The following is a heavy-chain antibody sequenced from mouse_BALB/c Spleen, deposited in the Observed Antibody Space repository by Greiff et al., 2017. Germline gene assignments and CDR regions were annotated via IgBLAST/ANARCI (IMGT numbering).Heavy chain of an antibody. Sequence: QVQLKESGAELAKPGASVKMSCKASGYTFTSYWMHWVKQRPGQGLEWIGYINPSTGYTEYNQKFKDKATLTADKSSSTAYMQLSSLTSEDSAVYYCARQRVLYYGDYWGQGTTLTVSS. CDR3: ARQRVLYYGDY. V-gene: IGHV1-7*01. CDR1: GYTFTSYW. J-gene: IGHJ2*01. D-gene: IGHD2-14*01. CDR2: INPSTGYT.